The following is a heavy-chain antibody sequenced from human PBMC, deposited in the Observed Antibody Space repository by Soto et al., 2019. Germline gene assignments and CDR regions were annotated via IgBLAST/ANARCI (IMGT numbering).Heavy chain of an antibody. CDR3: AKGSRLWSGYYLDY. CDR1: GFTFDDYA. J-gene: IGHJ4*02. D-gene: IGHD3-3*01. Sequence: EVQLVESGGGLVQPGRSLRLSCAASGFTFDDYAMHWVRQAPGKGLEWVSGISWNSGSIGYADSVKGRFTISRDNAKNSLYLQMNSLRAEDTALYYCAKGSRLWSGYYLDYWGQGPLVTVSS. V-gene: IGHV3-9*01. CDR2: ISWNSGSI.